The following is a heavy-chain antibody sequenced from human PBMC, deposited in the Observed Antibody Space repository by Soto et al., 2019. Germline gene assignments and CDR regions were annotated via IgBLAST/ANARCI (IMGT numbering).Heavy chain of an antibody. V-gene: IGHV3-74*01. CDR2: INSDGSST. J-gene: IGHJ4*02. CDR3: ARGTSGIVVVPAAKHYYFDY. CDR1: GFTFSSYW. Sequence: GGSLRLSCAASGFTFSSYWMHWVRQAPGKGLVWVSRINSDGSSTSYADSVKGRFTISRDNAKNTLYLQMNSLRAEDTAVYYCARGTSGIVVVPAAKHYYFDYWGQGTLVTVSS. D-gene: IGHD2-2*01.